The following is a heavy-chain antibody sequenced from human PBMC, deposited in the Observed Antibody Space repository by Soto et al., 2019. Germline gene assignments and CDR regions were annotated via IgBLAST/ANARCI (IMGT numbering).Heavy chain of an antibody. D-gene: IGHD3-10*01. CDR3: AREVGSGKYSYYYYMDV. CDR2: IIPILGIA. J-gene: IGHJ6*03. Sequence: QVQLVQSGAEVKKPGSSVKVSCKASGGTFSSYTISWVRQAPGQGLEWMGRIIPILGIANYAQKFQGRVTITADKSTSTAYMELSSLRSEDTAVYYCAREVGSGKYSYYYYMDVWGKGTTVTVSS. CDR1: GGTFSSYT. V-gene: IGHV1-69*08.